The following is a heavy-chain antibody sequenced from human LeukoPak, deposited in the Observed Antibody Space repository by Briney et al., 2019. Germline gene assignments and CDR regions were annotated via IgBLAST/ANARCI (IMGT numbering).Heavy chain of an antibody. D-gene: IGHD3-22*01. CDR2: IVVGSGNT. CDR1: GFTFTSSA. Sequence: GASVKVSCKASGFTFTSSAVQWVRQARGQRLEWIGWIVVGSGNTNYAQKFQERVTITRDMSTSTAYMELSSLRSEDTAVYYCAAGLDYYDSSGYVDIWGQGTMVTASS. J-gene: IGHJ3*02. V-gene: IGHV1-58*01. CDR3: AAGLDYYDSSGYVDI.